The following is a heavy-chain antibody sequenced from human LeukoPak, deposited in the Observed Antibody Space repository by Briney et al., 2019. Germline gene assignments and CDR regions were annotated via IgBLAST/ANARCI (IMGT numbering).Heavy chain of an antibody. J-gene: IGHJ5*02. D-gene: IGHD6-19*01. V-gene: IGHV3-33*01. CDR1: GFTFSSYG. CDR2: IWYDGSNK. Sequence: GRSLRLSCAAPGFTFSSYGMHWVRQAPGKGLEWVAVIWYDGSNKYYADSVKGRFTISRDNSKNTLYLQMNSLRAEDTAVYYCARVEYSSGQDWFDPWGQGTLVTVSS. CDR3: ARVEYSSGQDWFDP.